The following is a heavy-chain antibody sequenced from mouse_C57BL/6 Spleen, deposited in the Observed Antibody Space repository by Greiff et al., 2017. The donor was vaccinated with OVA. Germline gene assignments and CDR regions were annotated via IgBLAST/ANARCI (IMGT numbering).Heavy chain of an antibody. CDR2: IDPSDSYT. V-gene: IGHV1-69*01. CDR3: ARDYDY. CDR1: GYTFTSYW. J-gene: IGHJ2*01. D-gene: IGHD2-4*01. Sequence: VQLQQPGAELVMPGASVKLSCKASGYTFTSYWMHWVKQRPGQGLAWIGEIDPSDSYTNYNQKFKGKSTLTVDKSSSTSYMQLSSLTSEDTAVSYCARDYDYWGQGTTLTVSS.